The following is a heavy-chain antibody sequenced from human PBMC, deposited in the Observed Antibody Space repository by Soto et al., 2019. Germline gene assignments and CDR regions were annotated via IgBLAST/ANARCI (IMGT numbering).Heavy chain of an antibody. CDR1: GGSISSSNR. CDR2: FFHTGST. J-gene: IGHJ6*02. V-gene: IGHV4-4*02. CDR3: ARRAVDSYGYYYGMDV. Sequence: QVQLQESGPGLVKPSGTLSLTCAVSGGSISSSNRWSWVRQPPGKGLEWIGEFFHTGSTKYNPSLTSRVTISVDKSKHQFSLNLTSVTAADTAVYFCARRAVDSYGYYYGMDVWGQGTTVTVSS. D-gene: IGHD3-10*01.